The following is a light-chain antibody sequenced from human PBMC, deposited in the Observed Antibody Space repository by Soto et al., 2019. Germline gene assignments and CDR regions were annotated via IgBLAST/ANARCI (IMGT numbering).Light chain of an antibody. Sequence: QSVLTQPPSVSGAPGQRVTISCTGSSSNIGAGYDVHWYQQLPGTAPKLLIYGNSNRPSGVPDRFSGSKSGTSASLAITGLQAEDEADYYCQSYDGSLSGRGVVFGGGTKLTVL. V-gene: IGLV1-40*01. CDR1: SSNIGAGYD. J-gene: IGLJ2*01. CDR2: GNS. CDR3: QSYDGSLSGRGVV.